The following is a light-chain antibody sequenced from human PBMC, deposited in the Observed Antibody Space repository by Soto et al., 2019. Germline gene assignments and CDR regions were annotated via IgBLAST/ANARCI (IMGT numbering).Light chain of an antibody. CDR3: QSYDSDFVV. CDR2: ENN. J-gene: IGLJ2*01. Sequence: NFMLTQPHSVSESPGKTLSISCTRSSGSIANTYVQWYQQRPGSAPTTVIYENNQRLSGVPDRFSGSTDGSSNSASLTISGLQTEDEADYYCQSYDSDFVVFGGGTQLTVL. V-gene: IGLV6-57*04. CDR1: SGSIANTY.